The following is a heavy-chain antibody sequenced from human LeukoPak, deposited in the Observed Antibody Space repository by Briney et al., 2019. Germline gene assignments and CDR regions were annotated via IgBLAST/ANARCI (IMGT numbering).Heavy chain of an antibody. V-gene: IGHV4-4*09. J-gene: IGHJ4*02. D-gene: IGHD6-13*01. CDR2: IYTSGST. CDR1: GGSISSYY. CDR3: ARTLTGYSSSWYELGY. Sequence: PSETLSLTCTVSGGSISSYYWSWIRQPPGKGLEWIGYIYTSGSTNYNPSLKSRVTISVDTSKNQFSLKLSSVTAADTAVYYCARTLTGYSSSWYELGYWGQGTLVTVSS.